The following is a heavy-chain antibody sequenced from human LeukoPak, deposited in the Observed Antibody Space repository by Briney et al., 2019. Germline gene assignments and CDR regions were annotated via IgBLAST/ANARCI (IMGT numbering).Heavy chain of an antibody. CDR3: ARDQYSSGDNWFDP. CDR2: IYHSGST. D-gene: IGHD6-19*01. V-gene: IGHV4-30-2*05. Sequence: KSSQTLSLTCAVSGGSISSGGYSWSWIRQPPGKGLEWIGYIYHSGSTYYNPSLKSRVTISVDTSKNQFSLKLSSVTAADTAVYYCARDQYSSGDNWFDPWGQGTLVTVSS. CDR1: GGSISSGGYS. J-gene: IGHJ5*02.